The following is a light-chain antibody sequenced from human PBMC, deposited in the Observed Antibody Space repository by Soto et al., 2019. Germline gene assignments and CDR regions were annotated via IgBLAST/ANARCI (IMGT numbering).Light chain of an antibody. V-gene: IGKV3-15*01. J-gene: IGKJ1*01. Sequence: EIVMTQSPDTVSVSPGEGVTLSCRASQYVGTNLAWYQHKPGQAPSLLIYGAFTRATGVPARFSGGGSGTEFTLTISSLQSEDLAVYYCQEYSSWWTSGQGTKVEI. CDR3: QEYSSWWT. CDR2: GAF. CDR1: QYVGTN.